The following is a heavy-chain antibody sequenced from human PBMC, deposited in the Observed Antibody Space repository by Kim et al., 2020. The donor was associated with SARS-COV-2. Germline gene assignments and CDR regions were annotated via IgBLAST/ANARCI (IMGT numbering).Heavy chain of an antibody. J-gene: IGHJ4*02. CDR2: VSYDGNTQ. D-gene: IGHD5-12*01. CDR3: ARDKGQYSGYDYQIGAFDY. CDR1: GFTFSSNA. Sequence: GGSLRLSCAASGFTFSSNAIHWVRQAPGKGLEWVSVVSYDGNTQYYADSVKGRFTISRDNSKNKLYLQMNSLRVEDTAGYYCARDKGQYSGYDYQIGAFDYWGQGTLVTVSS. V-gene: IGHV3-30*04.